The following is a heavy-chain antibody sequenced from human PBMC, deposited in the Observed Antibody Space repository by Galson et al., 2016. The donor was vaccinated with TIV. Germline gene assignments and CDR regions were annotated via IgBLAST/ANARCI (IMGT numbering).Heavy chain of an antibody. V-gene: IGHV3-53*03. CDR3: AMDSHPSLGWFDP. CDR2: LSSGGDT. D-gene: IGHD3-16*02. J-gene: IGHJ5*02. Sequence: LRLSCAASGFSVRNTYMSWARQTPERGLEWVSLLSSGGDTYYVDSVKGRFTISRDNSKNTVYLQMNSLRVEDTAVYYCAMDSHPSLGWFDPGAQGALVTVSS. CDR1: GFSVRNTY.